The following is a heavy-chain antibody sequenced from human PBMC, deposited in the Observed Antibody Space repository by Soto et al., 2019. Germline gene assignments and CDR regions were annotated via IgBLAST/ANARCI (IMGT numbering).Heavy chain of an antibody. D-gene: IGHD2-21*02. CDR1: GGTFSNHA. Sequence: ASVKVSCKASGGTFSNHAISWVRQAPGQGLEWVGGIIPMFPTADYARRFQGRVTITADDSTTTVYMELSGLRSEDTAMYYCARDDATYCGGDCYRYFYYGMDVWGQGTTVTVPS. CDR3: ARDDATYCGGDCYRYFYYGMDV. J-gene: IGHJ6*02. V-gene: IGHV1-69*13. CDR2: IIPMFPTA.